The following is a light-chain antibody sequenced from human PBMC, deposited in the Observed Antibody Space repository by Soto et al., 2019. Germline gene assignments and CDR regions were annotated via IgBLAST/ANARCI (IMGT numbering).Light chain of an antibody. V-gene: IGLV2-8*01. CDR1: SSDVGAYNY. J-gene: IGLJ1*01. Sequence: QSALTQPPSASGSPGQSVTISCTGTSSDVGAYNYVSWYQQHPGKAPKLMISEVSKRPSGVPDRFSGSKSGNTASLTVSGLQAEDEADYFCSSYAVNDMVYVFGTGTKLTVL. CDR3: SSYAVNDMVYV. CDR2: EVS.